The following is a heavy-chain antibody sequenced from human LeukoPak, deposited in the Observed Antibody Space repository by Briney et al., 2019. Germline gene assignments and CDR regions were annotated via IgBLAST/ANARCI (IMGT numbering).Heavy chain of an antibody. CDR2: IYTSGST. J-gene: IGHJ6*02. D-gene: IGHD4-11*01. V-gene: IGHV4-61*05. Sequence: SETLSLTCTVSGGSISSSKYYWGWIRQPPGKGLEWIGRIYTSGSTNYNPSLKSRVTMSVDTSKNQLSLKLSSVTAADTAVYYCARVGPNDYSHGYYYYYGMDVWGQGTTVTVSS. CDR1: GGSISSSKYY. CDR3: ARVGPNDYSHGYYYYYGMDV.